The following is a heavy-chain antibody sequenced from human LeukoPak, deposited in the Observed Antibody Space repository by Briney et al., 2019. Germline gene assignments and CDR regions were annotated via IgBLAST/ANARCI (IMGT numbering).Heavy chain of an antibody. Sequence: PGGPLRLSCAASGFTFSNYWMHWVRQAPGKGLVWVSLINSDGSSTNYADSVQGRFTISRDNTKKTPYLQMNSLRAEDTAVYYCARTYHGYGMDVWGQGTTVTVSS. CDR3: ARTYHGYGMDV. J-gene: IGHJ6*02. CDR2: INSDGSST. CDR1: GFTFSNYW. V-gene: IGHV3-74*01. D-gene: IGHD2-2*01.